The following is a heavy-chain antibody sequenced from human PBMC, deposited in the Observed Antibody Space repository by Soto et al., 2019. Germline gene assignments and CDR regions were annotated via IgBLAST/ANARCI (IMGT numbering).Heavy chain of an antibody. D-gene: IGHD1-26*01. Sequence: EVQLLESGGGLVQPGESLRLSCAASGFTFSYYWMHWVRQAPGMGLVWVSRIHSDGSSTTYADSVKGRFTISRDNARNTRYREMESLRAEDTAVYYCARGDRGAFDLWGQGTVLTVSS. V-gene: IGHV3-74*01. CDR1: GFTFSYYW. CDR3: ARGDRGAFDL. J-gene: IGHJ3*01. CDR2: IHSDGSST.